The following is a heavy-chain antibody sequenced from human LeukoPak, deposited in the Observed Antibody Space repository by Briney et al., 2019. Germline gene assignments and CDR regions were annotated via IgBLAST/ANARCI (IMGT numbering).Heavy chain of an antibody. D-gene: IGHD2-15*01. Sequence: SETLSLTCTVSGCTVSSGGYYWSWIRQHPGMGLEWIGYIYYSGSTYYNPSLKSRVTISVDTSKNQFSLKLSSVTAADTAVYYCASLGYCSGGSCSRPPPPYARFDYWGQGTLVTVSS. CDR2: IYYSGST. V-gene: IGHV4-31*03. CDR3: ASLGYCSGGSCSRPPPPYARFDY. J-gene: IGHJ4*02. CDR1: GCTVSSGGYY.